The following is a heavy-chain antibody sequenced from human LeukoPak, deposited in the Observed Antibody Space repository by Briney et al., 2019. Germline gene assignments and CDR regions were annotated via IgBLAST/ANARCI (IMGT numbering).Heavy chain of an antibody. J-gene: IGHJ6*03. CDR3: AKGGRAGGSISMLRGVRNSYYYMDV. Sequence: GGSLRLSCAASGFIFSGSTMHWVRQASGKGLEWVGRIRNKANNYATAYAASVKGRFTISRDDSKNTAYLQMNSLKTEDTAVYYCAKGGRAGGSISMLRGVRNSYYYMDVWGKGTTVTISS. V-gene: IGHV3-73*01. CDR1: GFIFSGST. D-gene: IGHD3-10*01. CDR2: IRNKANNYAT.